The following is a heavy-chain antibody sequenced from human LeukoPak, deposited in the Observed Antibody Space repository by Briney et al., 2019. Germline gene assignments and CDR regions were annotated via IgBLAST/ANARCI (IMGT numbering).Heavy chain of an antibody. V-gene: IGHV1-69*04. Sequence: SVKVSCKASGGTFSSYAISWVRQAPGQGLEWMGRIIPILGIANYAQKFQGRVTITADKSTSTAYMELSSLRSEDTAVYYCAAAGQEPDEVYYYYGMDVWGQGTTVTVSS. D-gene: IGHD6-13*01. J-gene: IGHJ6*02. CDR3: AAAGQEPDEVYYYYGMDV. CDR1: GGTFSSYA. CDR2: IIPILGIA.